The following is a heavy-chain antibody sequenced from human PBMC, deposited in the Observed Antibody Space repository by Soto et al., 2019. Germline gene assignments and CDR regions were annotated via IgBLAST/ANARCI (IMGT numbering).Heavy chain of an antibody. J-gene: IGHJ5*02. CDR3: AREAAYNWNTNLFDP. Sequence: GASVKVSCKASGYTFTDYYMHWVRQAPGQGLEWMGIINPSGGSTTYAQKFQGRVTMTRDTSTSTVYMELSSLRSEDSAVYYCAREAAYNWNTNLFDPWGQGTLVTVSS. D-gene: IGHD1-20*01. CDR2: INPSGGST. CDR1: GYTFTDYY. V-gene: IGHV1-46*01.